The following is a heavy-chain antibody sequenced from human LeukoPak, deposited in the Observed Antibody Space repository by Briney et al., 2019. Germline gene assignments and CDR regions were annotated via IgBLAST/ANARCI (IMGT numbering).Heavy chain of an antibody. V-gene: IGHV3-23*01. D-gene: IGHD3-10*01. J-gene: IGHJ4*01. Sequence: SGGSLRLSCAASGFTFSNFAMTWVRQAPGKGLEWVSSITDSGVSTFYADSLSGRFTISRDNSKNTLYLQMKNLRAADTATYYCAKMTDARGRYGSGSHWGQGTPVAVSS. CDR3: AKMTDARGRYGSGSH. CDR1: GFTFSNFA. CDR2: ITDSGVST.